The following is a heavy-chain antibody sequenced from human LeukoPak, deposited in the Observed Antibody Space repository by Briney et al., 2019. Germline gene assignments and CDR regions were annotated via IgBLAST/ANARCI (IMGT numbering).Heavy chain of an antibody. CDR3: ARGGITIFAFDI. CDR2: IYYSGST. J-gene: IGHJ3*02. V-gene: IGHV4-30-4*01. D-gene: IGHD3-9*01. Sequence: PSETLSLTCTVSGGSISSGDYYWSWIRQPPGKGLEWIGYIYYSGSTYYNPSLKSRVTLSVDTSKNQFSLKLSSVTAADTAVYYCARGGITIFAFDIWGQGTMVTVSS. CDR1: GGSISSGDYY.